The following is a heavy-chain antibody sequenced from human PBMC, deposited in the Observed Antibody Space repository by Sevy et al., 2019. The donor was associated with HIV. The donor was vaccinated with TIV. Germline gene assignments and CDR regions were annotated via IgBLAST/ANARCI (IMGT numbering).Heavy chain of an antibody. CDR1: GGSVSSGDHH. V-gene: IGHV4-30-4*01. J-gene: IGHJ4*02. CDR3: ARSKNEYSNALEFDS. D-gene: IGHD4-4*01. CDR2: IFYSGTT. Sequence: SETLSLTCSVSGGSVSSGDHHWSWIRQTPGKGLEWIGYIFYSGTTYYNPSLKSRITVSVDTSKNQFSLKLDSVTAADTAVYFGARSKNEYSNALEFDSWGLGALVTVSS.